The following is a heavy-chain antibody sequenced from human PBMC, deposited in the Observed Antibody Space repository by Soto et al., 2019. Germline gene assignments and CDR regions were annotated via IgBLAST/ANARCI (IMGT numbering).Heavy chain of an antibody. CDR1: ACSLSNYY. CDR2: IYHTGST. Sequence: SDTLSLTCSVSACSLSNYYGTWIRQSPGKGLEWIGEIYHTGSTKYNPSLKSRVAISVDMSKNQFSLTLSSVTPADTAVYYCARGGRGSGLYFLYYFDLWGQGTLVTVSS. V-gene: IGHV4-59*01. CDR3: ARGGRGSGLYFLYYFDL. J-gene: IGHJ4*02. D-gene: IGHD3-16*01.